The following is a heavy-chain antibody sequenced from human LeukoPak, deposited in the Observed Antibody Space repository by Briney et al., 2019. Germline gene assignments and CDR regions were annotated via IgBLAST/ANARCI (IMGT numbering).Heavy chain of an antibody. CDR3: ARNTPYCTSASCYNDY. Sequence: ASVKVSCKASGYTFTIYYMHWVRQAPGQGLEWMGWINPNSGATSYAQRFQGRATKTRATSIRTAYRVLSGLTSDDTAVYYCARNTPYCTSASCYNDYWGQGTLVTAS. J-gene: IGHJ4*01. V-gene: IGHV1-2*02. D-gene: IGHD2-2*02. CDR2: INPNSGAT. CDR1: GYTFTIYY.